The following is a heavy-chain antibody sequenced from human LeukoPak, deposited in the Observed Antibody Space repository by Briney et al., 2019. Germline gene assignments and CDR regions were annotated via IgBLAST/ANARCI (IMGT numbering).Heavy chain of an antibody. CDR1: GYTLTELS. V-gene: IGHV1-24*01. D-gene: IGHD3-22*01. CDR3: ATGGFYGSSGYYYPFDY. Sequence: ASVKVSCKVSGYTLTELSMHWVRQAPGKGLEWMGGFDPEDGETIYAQKFQGRVTMTEDTSTDTAYMELSSLRSEDTAVYYCATGGFYGSSGYYYPFDYWGQGTLVTVSS. CDR2: FDPEDGET. J-gene: IGHJ4*02.